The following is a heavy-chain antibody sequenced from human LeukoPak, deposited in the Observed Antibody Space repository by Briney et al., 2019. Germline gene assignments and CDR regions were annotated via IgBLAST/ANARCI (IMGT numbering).Heavy chain of an antibody. V-gene: IGHV4-39*01. J-gene: IGHJ3*02. D-gene: IGHD6-13*01. CDR3: ARHGIAAATHDAFDI. CDR1: GGSTSSSSYY. Sequence: SETLSLTCTVSGGSTSSSSYYWGWIRQPPGKGLEWIGSIYYSGSTYDNPSLKSRVTISVDTSKNQSSLKLSSVTAADTAVYYCARHGIAAATHDAFDIWGQGTMVTVSS. CDR2: IYYSGST.